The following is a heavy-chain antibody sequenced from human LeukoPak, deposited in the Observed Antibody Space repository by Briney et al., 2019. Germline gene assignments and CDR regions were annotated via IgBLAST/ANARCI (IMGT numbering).Heavy chain of an antibody. V-gene: IGHV3-66*01. J-gene: IGHJ5*01. D-gene: IGHD5-18*01. CDR1: GFTVSSNY. CDR3: ARDLGSYVDS. Sequence: TGGSLRLSCAASGFTVSSNYMSWVRQAPGKGLEWVSIIYRDDRTFYADSVKDRFTISRDNSKKTLFLQMNGLRAEDTAVYYCARDLGSYVDSWGHGTLVTVSS. CDR2: IYRDDRT.